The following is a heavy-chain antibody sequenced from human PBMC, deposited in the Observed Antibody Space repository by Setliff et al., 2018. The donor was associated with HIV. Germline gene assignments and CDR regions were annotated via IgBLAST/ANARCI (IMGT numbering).Heavy chain of an antibody. CDR2: INPNIGST. D-gene: IGHD2-2*01. CDR3: ARWSCGRATCYDSPYNWFEP. CDR1: GYTFTGYY. V-gene: IGHV1-2*06. J-gene: IGHJ5*02. Sequence: ASVKVSCKASGYTFTGYYIHWVRQAPGQGLQWMGRINPNIGSTNYAQNFQGRATMTRDTSVNTAFMELSNLRSDDTAVYYCARWSCGRATCYDSPYNWFEPWGQGTLVTVSS.